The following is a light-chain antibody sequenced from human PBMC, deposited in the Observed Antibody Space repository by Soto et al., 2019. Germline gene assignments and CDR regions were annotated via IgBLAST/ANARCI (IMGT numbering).Light chain of an antibody. V-gene: IGKV3-20*01. Sequence: EIVLTQSPGTQSLSPGERATLSCRASQSVANSYLAWYQQKPGQAPRLLIYGASSRATGIPDGFSGSGSGTDFALTISRLESVDFTVYDCQHNGTLITFGQRTRLEIK. J-gene: IGKJ5*01. CDR3: QHNGTLIT. CDR2: GAS. CDR1: QSVANSY.